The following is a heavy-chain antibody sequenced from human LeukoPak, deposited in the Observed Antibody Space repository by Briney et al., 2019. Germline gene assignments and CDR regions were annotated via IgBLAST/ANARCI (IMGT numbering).Heavy chain of an antibody. CDR2: IYPGNSDI. D-gene: IGHD3-10*01. Sequence: GESLKISCKGSGYSFASYWIAWVRQMPGKGLEWMGVIYPGNSDITYSPSFQGQVTISADKSISTAYLQWSSLKASDTAMYYCARSPFRGVMVDYWGQGTLVTVSS. V-gene: IGHV5-51*01. CDR3: ARSPFRGVMVDY. CDR1: GYSFASYW. J-gene: IGHJ4*02.